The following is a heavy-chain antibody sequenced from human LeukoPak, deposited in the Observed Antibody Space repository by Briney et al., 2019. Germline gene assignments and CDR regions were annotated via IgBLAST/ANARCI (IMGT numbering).Heavy chain of an antibody. V-gene: IGHV4-39*07. Sequence: KPSETLSLTCTVSGCPISSSSYYWGRFRHPLGKGSEWFGSIYYSGSTYYNASLKSRVTISVDTSKNQFSLQMSSVTAADTAVYYCARHLWSEYHKFDYWGQGTLVTVSS. D-gene: IGHD3-3*01. J-gene: IGHJ4*02. CDR3: ARHLWSEYHKFDY. CDR1: GCPISSSSYY. CDR2: IYYSGST.